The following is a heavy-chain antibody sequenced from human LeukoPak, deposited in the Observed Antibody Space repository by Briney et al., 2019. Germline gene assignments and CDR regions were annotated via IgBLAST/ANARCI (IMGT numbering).Heavy chain of an antibody. V-gene: IGHV3-21*01. Sequence: GGSLRLSCAASGFTFSSYSMNWVRQAPGKGLEWVSSISRSSSYIYYVDSVKGRFTIFRDNAKNSLYLQMHSLRAEDTAVYYCAKAGGGYKVDYWGQGTLVTVSS. CDR3: AKAGGGYKVDY. J-gene: IGHJ4*02. CDR2: ISRSSSYI. D-gene: IGHD5-24*01. CDR1: GFTFSSYS.